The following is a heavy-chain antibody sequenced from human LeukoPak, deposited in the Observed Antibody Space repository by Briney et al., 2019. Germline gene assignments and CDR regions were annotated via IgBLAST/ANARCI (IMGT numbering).Heavy chain of an antibody. J-gene: IGHJ4*02. D-gene: IGHD2-15*01. CDR1: GFTFSSYA. CDR3: AKEHCSSGSCYSHYFDY. Sequence: GGSLRLSCAASGFTFSSYAMSWVRQAPGKGLEWVSGISGSGDITYYADSVKGRFTISRDNSKNTLYLQMNSLRAEDTAVYYCAKEHCSSGSCYSHYFDYWGQGTLVTVSS. V-gene: IGHV3-23*01. CDR2: ISGSGDIT.